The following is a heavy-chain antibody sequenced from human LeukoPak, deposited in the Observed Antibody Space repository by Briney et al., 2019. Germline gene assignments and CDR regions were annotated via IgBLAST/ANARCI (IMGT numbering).Heavy chain of an antibody. J-gene: IGHJ4*02. CDR1: GFTFSSYA. Sequence: PGGSLRLSCAASGFTFSSYAMSWVRQAPGKGLEWVSAISGSGGSTYYADSVKGRFTISRDNSKNTLYLQMNSLGAEDTAVYYCAKDRVLMSRSSSSLFDYWGQGTLVTVSS. CDR3: AKDRVLMSRSSSSLFDY. CDR2: ISGSGGST. V-gene: IGHV3-23*01. D-gene: IGHD6-6*01.